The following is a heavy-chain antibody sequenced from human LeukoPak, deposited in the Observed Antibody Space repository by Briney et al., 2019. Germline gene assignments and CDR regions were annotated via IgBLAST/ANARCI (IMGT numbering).Heavy chain of an antibody. D-gene: IGHD6-13*01. CDR1: GYTFTDYC. V-gene: IGHV1-2*02. J-gene: IGHJ4*02. CDR2: INPDSGGT. CDR3: ARDRLAAAGTGG. Sequence: GASVKVSCKASGYTFTDYCIHWVRQAPGQGLEWMGWINPDSGGTKYAQKFQGRVTMTRDTSISTAYMVLSTLRSDDTAVYYCARDRLAAAGTGGWGQGTLVIVSS.